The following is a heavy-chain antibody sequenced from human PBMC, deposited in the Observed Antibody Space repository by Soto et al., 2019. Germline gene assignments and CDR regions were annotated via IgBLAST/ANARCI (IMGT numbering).Heavy chain of an antibody. J-gene: IGHJ4*02. CDR2: ISAYNGNT. CDR1: GYTFTSYG. CDR3: ASGGGDYEFDY. D-gene: IGHD4-17*01. Sequence: ASVKVSCKASGYTFTSYGISWVRQAPGQGLEWMGWISAYNGNTNYAQKFQGWVTMTRDTSISTAYMELSRLRSDDTAVYYCASGGGDYEFDYWGQGTLVTVSS. V-gene: IGHV1-18*01.